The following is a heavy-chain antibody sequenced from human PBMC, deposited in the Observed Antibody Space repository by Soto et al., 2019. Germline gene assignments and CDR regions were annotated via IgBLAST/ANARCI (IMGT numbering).Heavy chain of an antibody. J-gene: IGHJ4*02. CDR3: ARDRIAARPSVILDY. CDR1: GFTFSSYA. Sequence: QVQLVESGGGVVQPGRSLRLSCADSGFTFSSYAMHWVRQAPGKGLEWVAVISYDGSNKYYADSVKGRFTISRDNSKNTLYLQMNSLRAEDTAVYYCARDRIAARPSVILDYWGQGTLVTVSS. V-gene: IGHV3-30-3*01. D-gene: IGHD6-6*01. CDR2: ISYDGSNK.